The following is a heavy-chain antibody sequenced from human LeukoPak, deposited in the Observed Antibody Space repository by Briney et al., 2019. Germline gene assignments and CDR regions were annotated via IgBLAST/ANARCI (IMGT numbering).Heavy chain of an antibody. D-gene: IGHD6-19*01. Sequence: GGSLRLSCAASGFIFSNYAMSWVRQAPGKGLEWVSRISGSGSNTYYADSVRGRFTISRGNAKNSLYLQMNSLRAEDTALYFCARDAAVGTFDYWGQGTLVTVSS. CDR2: ISGSGSNT. V-gene: IGHV3-21*01. CDR1: GFIFSNYA. CDR3: ARDAAVGTFDY. J-gene: IGHJ4*02.